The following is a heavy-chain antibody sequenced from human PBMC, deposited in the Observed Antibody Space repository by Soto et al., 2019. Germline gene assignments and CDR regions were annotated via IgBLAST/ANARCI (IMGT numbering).Heavy chain of an antibody. CDR1: GFTFPSYA. Sequence: GGSLRLSFAASGFTFPSYAMSWGRQAPGKGLYWVSAISVSSGSTYYADSAKGRFTNSRDNSKNKLYLQMNSLRSEDTAVYYCANSPPIPGIKVAKMILDLFIWGQGTLVTVSS. CDR3: ANSPPIPGIKVAKMILDLFI. D-gene: IGHD5-12*01. V-gene: IGHV3-23*01. CDR2: ISVSSGST. J-gene: IGHJ4*02.